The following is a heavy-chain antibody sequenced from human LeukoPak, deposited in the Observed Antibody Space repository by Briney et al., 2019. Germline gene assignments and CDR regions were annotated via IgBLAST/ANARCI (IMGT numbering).Heavy chain of an antibody. J-gene: IGHJ4*02. CDR2: VSSSGRTI. CDR3: ARATRGVASDFDY. CDR1: GFTLRSFE. Sequence: GALRLSRAASGFTLRSFEMNWVRQAPGEGLELVSYVSSSGRTIYYTDSVKGRFTISRDNAKNSLYLQMNSLRAEDTAVYYCARATRGVASDFDYWGQGTLVTVSS. V-gene: IGHV3-48*03. D-gene: IGHD2-15*01.